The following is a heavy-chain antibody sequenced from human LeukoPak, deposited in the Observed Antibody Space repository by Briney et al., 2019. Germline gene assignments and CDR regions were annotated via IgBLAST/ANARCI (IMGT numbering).Heavy chain of an antibody. CDR3: ARDRRYYGGPDYFDY. J-gene: IGHJ4*02. V-gene: IGHV4-30-4*01. CDR1: GGSISSGDYY. CDR2: IYYSGST. Sequence: SETLSLTCTVSGGSISSGDYYWSWIHQPPGKGLEWIGYIYYSGSTYYNPSLKSRVTISVDTSKNQFSLKLSSVTAADTAVYYCARDRRYYGGPDYFDYWGQGTLVTVSS. D-gene: IGHD4-23*01.